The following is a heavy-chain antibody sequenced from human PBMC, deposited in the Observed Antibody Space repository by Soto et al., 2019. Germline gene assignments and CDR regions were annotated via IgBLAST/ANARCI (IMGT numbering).Heavy chain of an antibody. CDR2: ISGSGGST. D-gene: IGHD6-13*01. J-gene: IGHJ4*02. Sequence: GGSLRLSCAGSGFTFRWFATSWVRQAPGKGLEWVSAISGSGGSTYYADSVKGRFTISRDNSKNTLYLQMNSLRAEDTAVYYCAKDQGEQLYPPFDYWGQGTLVTVSS. V-gene: IGHV3-23*01. CDR1: GFTFRWFA. CDR3: AKDQGEQLYPPFDY.